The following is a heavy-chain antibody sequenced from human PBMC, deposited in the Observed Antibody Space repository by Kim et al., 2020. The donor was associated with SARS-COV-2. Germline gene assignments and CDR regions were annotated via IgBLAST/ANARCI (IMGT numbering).Heavy chain of an antibody. CDR3: ARDLAAAGTRSNWFDP. V-gene: IGHV6-1*01. J-gene: IGHJ5*02. CDR2: TYYRSKWYN. D-gene: IGHD6-13*01. Sequence: SQTLSLTCAISGDSVSSNSAAWNWIRQSPSRGLEWLGRTYYRSKWYNDYAVSVKSRITINPDTSKNQFSLQLNSVTPEDTAVYYCARDLAAAGTRSNWFDPWGQGTPVTVSS. CDR1: GDSVSSNSAA.